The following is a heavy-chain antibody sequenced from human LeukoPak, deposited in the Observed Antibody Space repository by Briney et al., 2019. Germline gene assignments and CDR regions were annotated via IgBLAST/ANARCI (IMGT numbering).Heavy chain of an antibody. CDR2: INPSGDST. D-gene: IGHD2-15*01. J-gene: IGHJ4*02. CDR3: ARDVCSGGSCYHYFDY. Sequence: ASVKVSCKASGGTFSSYAISWVRQAPGQGLEWMGIINPSGDSTSYAQKFQGRVTMTRDTSTSTVYMELSSLRSEDTAVYYCARDVCSGGSCYHYFDYWGQGTLVTVSS. CDR1: GGTFSSYA. V-gene: IGHV1-46*01.